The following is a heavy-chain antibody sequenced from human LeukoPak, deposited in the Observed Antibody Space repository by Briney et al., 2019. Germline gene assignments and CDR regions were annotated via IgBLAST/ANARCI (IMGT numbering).Heavy chain of an antibody. Sequence: ASVKVSCKASGGTFISYAISWVRQAPGQGLEWMGRIIPIFGTANYAQKFQGRVTITTDESTSTAYMELSSLRSEDTAVYYCARGGLRPTYYFDYWGQGTLVTVSS. CDR3: ARGGLRPTYYFDY. CDR2: IIPIFGTA. J-gene: IGHJ4*02. D-gene: IGHD5-12*01. CDR1: GGTFISYA. V-gene: IGHV1-69*05.